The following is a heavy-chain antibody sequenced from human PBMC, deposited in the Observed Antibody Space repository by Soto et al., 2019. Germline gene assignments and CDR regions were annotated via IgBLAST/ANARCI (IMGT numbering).Heavy chain of an antibody. D-gene: IGHD4-17*01. CDR3: ASLPHGDYNYYYYGMDV. CDR1: GFTFSSYS. J-gene: IGHJ6*02. V-gene: IGHV3-21*01. CDR2: ISSSSSYI. Sequence: GGSLRLSCAASGFTFSSYSMNWVRQAPGKGLEWVSSISSSSSYIYYADSVKGRFTISRDNAKNSLYLQMNSLRAEDTAVYYCASLPHGDYNYYYYGMDVWGQGTTVTVSS.